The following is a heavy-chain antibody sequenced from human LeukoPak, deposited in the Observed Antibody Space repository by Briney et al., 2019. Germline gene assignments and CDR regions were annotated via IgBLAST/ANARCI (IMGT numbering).Heavy chain of an antibody. CDR1: GFTFSRHP. CDR3: AKDISYDFWSGFSYGMDV. J-gene: IGHJ6*02. D-gene: IGHD3-3*01. Sequence: PGGSLRLSCAASGFTFSRHPMNWVRQAPGKGLEWVSYISPGTIYYADSVKGRFTISRDNAKNSLYLQMNSLRAEDTALYYCAKDISYDFWSGFSYGMDVWGQGTTVTVSS. V-gene: IGHV3-48*01. CDR2: ISPGTI.